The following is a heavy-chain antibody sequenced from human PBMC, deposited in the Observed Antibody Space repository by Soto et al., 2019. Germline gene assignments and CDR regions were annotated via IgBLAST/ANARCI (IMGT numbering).Heavy chain of an antibody. D-gene: IGHD3-10*01. CDR2: IYYSGST. Sequence: SETLSLTCAVSGGSISSGGYSWSWIRQPPGKGLEWIGYIYYSGSTNYNPSLKSRVTISVDTSKNQFSLKLSSVTAADTAVYYCAGITMVRGSHWWFDPWGQGTLVTVSS. J-gene: IGHJ5*02. V-gene: IGHV4-61*08. CDR1: GGSISSGGYS. CDR3: AGITMVRGSHWWFDP.